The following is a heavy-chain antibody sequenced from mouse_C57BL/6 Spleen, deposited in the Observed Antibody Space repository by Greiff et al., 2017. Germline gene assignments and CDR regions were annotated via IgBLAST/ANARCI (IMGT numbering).Heavy chain of an antibody. D-gene: IGHD1-1*01. CDR1: GYTFTDYE. Sequence: QVQLQQSGAELVRPGASVTLSCKGSGYTFTDYEMHWVKQTPVHGLEWIGAIDPETGGTAYNQKFKGKAILTADKSSSTAYMELRSLTSEDSAVYYCTRSSYGAMDYWGQGTSVTVSS. J-gene: IGHJ4*01. V-gene: IGHV1-15*01. CDR3: TRSSYGAMDY. CDR2: IDPETGGT.